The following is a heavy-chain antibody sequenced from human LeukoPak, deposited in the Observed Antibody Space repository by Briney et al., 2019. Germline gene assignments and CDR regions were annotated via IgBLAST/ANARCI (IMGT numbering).Heavy chain of an antibody. V-gene: IGHV3-33*01. J-gene: IGHJ4*02. D-gene: IGHD6-6*01. CDR1: GFTFSSYG. CDR2: IWYDGSNK. CDR3: ATGVTSSSSSYLAH. Sequence: PGRCLRLSCAASGFTFSSYGMHWVRQAPGKGLEWVAVIWYDGSNKYYADSVKGRITISRDNSKNTLYLQMNSLRAEDTAVYYCATGVTSSSSSYLAHWGQGTLVTVSS.